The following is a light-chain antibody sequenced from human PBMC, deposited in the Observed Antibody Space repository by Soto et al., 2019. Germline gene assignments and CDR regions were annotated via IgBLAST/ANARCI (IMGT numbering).Light chain of an antibody. Sequence: EIVLTQSPGTLSLSPGERATLSCRASQSISSNYLGWYQQKPGQAPRLLIYGASSRATGIPDRLSGSGSGTDFTLTISRLEPEDFAVYYCQQYGNSPPWTFGQGTKVEIK. CDR3: QQYGNSPPWT. CDR1: QSISSNY. CDR2: GAS. J-gene: IGKJ1*01. V-gene: IGKV3-20*01.